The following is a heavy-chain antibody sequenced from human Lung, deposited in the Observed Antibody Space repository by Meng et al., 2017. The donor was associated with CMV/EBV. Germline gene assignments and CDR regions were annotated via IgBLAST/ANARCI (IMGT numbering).Heavy chain of an antibody. Sequence: GEXXKISCKGSAYTFSTYWLGWVRQLPGRGLEWMGLIYPADSNTTYSPSFRGHVTISADKSISTAYLQWIGLRASDTAIYYCARKRGYFFDYWGHGTPVTGAS. CDR2: IYPADSNT. D-gene: IGHD3-10*01. CDR3: ARKRGYFFDY. CDR1: AYTFSTYW. V-gene: IGHV5-51*01. J-gene: IGHJ4*01.